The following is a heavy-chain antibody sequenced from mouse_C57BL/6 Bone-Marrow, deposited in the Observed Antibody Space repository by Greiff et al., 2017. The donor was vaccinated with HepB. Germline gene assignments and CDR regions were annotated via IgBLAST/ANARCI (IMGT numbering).Heavy chain of an antibody. Sequence: DVMLVESGGGLVKPGGSLKLSCAASGFTFSSYAMSWVRQTPEKRLEWVATISDGGSYTYYPDNVKGRFTISRDNAKNNLYLQMSHLKSEDTAMYYCAREGVLRYFYWYFDVWGTGTTVTVSS. CDR3: AREGVLRYFYWYFDV. CDR1: GFTFSSYA. J-gene: IGHJ1*03. D-gene: IGHD1-1*01. V-gene: IGHV5-4*01. CDR2: ISDGGSYT.